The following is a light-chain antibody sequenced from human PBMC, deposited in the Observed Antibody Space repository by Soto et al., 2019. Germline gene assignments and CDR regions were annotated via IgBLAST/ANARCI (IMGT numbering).Light chain of an antibody. Sequence: EGVWTHSPCTLSLSPVERATLSYRASQSVISSYLAWYQQRRGQAPRLLIYGATSRATGIPDRFSGSGSGTDFTLTISRLEPEDFAVYYCQQYGSSPWTFGQGTKVAIK. CDR2: GAT. CDR3: QQYGSSPWT. CDR1: QSVISSY. V-gene: IGKV3-20*01. J-gene: IGKJ1*01.